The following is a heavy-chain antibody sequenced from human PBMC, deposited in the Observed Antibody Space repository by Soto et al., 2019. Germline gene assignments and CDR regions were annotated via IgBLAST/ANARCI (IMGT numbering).Heavy chain of an antibody. CDR3: ARDQLRYYDSSGYPLGGYYFDY. CDR2: IIPIFGTA. Sequence: VASVKVSCKASGGTFSSYAISWVRQAPGQGLEWMGGIIPIFGTANYAQKFQGRVTITADESTSTAYMELSSLRSEDTAVYYCARDQLRYYDSSGYPLGGYYFDYWGQGTLVTVSS. V-gene: IGHV1-69*13. J-gene: IGHJ4*02. CDR1: GGTFSSYA. D-gene: IGHD3-22*01.